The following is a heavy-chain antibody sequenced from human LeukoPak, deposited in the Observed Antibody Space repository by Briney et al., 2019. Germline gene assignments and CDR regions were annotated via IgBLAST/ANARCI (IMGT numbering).Heavy chain of an antibody. V-gene: IGHV3-30*02. CDR1: GFAFSTYG. D-gene: IGHD6-25*01. Sequence: GGSLRLSCAASGFAFSTYGMDWVRQAPGKGLEWVAYIRSDGGNKNYADSVKGRFTISKDNSKNTLYLLMNSLGTEDTAVYYCVKPAAGIAGNYFDHWGQGTLVTVSS. J-gene: IGHJ4*02. CDR2: IRSDGGNK. CDR3: VKPAAGIAGNYFDH.